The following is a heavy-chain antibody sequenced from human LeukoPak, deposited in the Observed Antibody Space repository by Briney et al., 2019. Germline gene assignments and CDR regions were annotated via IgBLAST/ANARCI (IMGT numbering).Heavy chain of an antibody. CDR2: IYYSGST. CDR3: ARGRQLWFNFDY. V-gene: IGHV4-59*01. Sequence: SETLSLTCTVSGGSISGYYWSWIRRPPGKGLEWIGYIYYSGSTAYNPSLKSRVTISVDTSKNQSSLKLSSVTAADTAVYYCARGRQLWFNFDYWGQGTLVTVSS. D-gene: IGHD5-18*01. CDR1: GGSISGYY. J-gene: IGHJ4*02.